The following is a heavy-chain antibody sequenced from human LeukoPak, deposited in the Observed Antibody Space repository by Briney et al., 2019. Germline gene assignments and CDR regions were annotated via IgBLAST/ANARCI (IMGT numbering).Heavy chain of an antibody. CDR3: ARVLTYSSSSVSAFDI. CDR2: IYYSGST. CDR1: GGSLSSYY. V-gene: IGHV4-59*01. D-gene: IGHD6-13*01. Sequence: PSETLSLTCTVSGGSLSSYYWSWIRQPPGKGLEWIGYIYYSGSTYDNPSLKSRVTISRDTSKNQLSLKLSSVTAADTAVYYCARVLTYSSSSVSAFDIWGQGTMVTVSS. J-gene: IGHJ3*02.